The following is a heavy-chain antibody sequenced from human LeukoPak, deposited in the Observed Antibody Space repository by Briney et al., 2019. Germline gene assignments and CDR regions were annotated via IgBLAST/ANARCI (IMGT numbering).Heavy chain of an antibody. CDR3: ARDYCSSTSCLVRIFDY. CDR1: GGSISSYY. J-gene: IGHJ4*02. CDR2: IYYSGCT. V-gene: IGHV4-59*01. Sequence: PSETLSLTCTVSGGSISSYYWSWIRQPPGKGLEWIGYIYYSGCTNYNPSLKSRVTISVDTSKNQFSLKLSSVTAADTAVYYCARDYCSSTSCLVRIFDYWGQGTLVTVSS. D-gene: IGHD2-2*01.